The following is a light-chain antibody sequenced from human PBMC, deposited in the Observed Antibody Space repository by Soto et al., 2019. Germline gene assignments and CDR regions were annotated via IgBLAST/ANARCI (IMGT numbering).Light chain of an antibody. Sequence: QSVLTQPASVSGSPGQSITISCTGTSSDIGVYNYVSWYQQHPGKAPKLVICEVSNRPSGVSSRFSGSKSGNTASLTISGLRAEDEADYYCAAWDASLSGWVFGGGTKLTVL. CDR1: SSDIGVYNY. J-gene: IGLJ3*02. CDR2: EVS. CDR3: AAWDASLSGWV. V-gene: IGLV2-14*01.